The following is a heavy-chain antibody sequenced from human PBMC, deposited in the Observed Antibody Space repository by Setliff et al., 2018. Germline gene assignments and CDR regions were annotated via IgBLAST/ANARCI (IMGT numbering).Heavy chain of an antibody. CDR3: TRLSYRVSGAFDI. V-gene: IGHV4-59*01. J-gene: IGHJ3*02. Sequence: PSETLSLTCTVSGGSISSYYWSWIRQPPGKGLEWIGYIYYCGSTNYNPSLKSRVTISVDTSKNQFSLKLSSVTAADTAVYYCTRLSYRVSGAFDIWGQGTMVTVSS. D-gene: IGHD1-26*01. CDR1: GGSISSYY. CDR2: IYYCGST.